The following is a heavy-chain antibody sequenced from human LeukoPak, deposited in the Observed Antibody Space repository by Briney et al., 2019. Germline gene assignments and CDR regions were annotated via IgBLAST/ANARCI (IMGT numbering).Heavy chain of an antibody. Sequence: SETLSLTCTVSGGSISSGTYYWTWIRQPAGKGLEWIGRIYTSGSTNYNPSLKSRVTISVDTSKNQFPLKLSSVTAADTAVYYCARDVGGYSYGYRPTELYWYFDLWGRGTLVTVSS. D-gene: IGHD5-18*01. CDR3: ARDVGGYSYGYRPTELYWYFDL. J-gene: IGHJ2*01. CDR2: IYTSGST. V-gene: IGHV4-61*02. CDR1: GGSISSGTYY.